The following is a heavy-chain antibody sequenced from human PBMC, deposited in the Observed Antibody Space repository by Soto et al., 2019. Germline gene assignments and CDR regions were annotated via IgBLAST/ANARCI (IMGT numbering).Heavy chain of an antibody. D-gene: IGHD2-2*01. Sequence: EVQLVESGGGLVKPGGSLRLSCAASGFTFSNAWMSWVRQAPGKGLEWVGRIKSKNDGGTTDYAAPVKGRFTISRDDSKNTLYLQMNSLKTEDTAVYYCTTLPIYCSSTSCYAEGVDIWGQGTMVTVSS. J-gene: IGHJ3*02. CDR1: GFTFSNAW. V-gene: IGHV3-15*01. CDR3: TTLPIYCSSTSCYAEGVDI. CDR2: IKSKNDGGTT.